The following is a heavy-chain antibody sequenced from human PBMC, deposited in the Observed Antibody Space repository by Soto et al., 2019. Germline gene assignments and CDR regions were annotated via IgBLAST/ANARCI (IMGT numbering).Heavy chain of an antibody. CDR1: GFTFSDYY. D-gene: IGHD3-22*01. CDR3: AREAFDSDALDM. CDR2: ISSSGSMI. V-gene: IGHV3-11*01. Sequence: QVQLVESGGGLVKPGGSLRLSCTVSGFTFSDYYMSWIRQAPGKGLEWLSYISSSGSMIQYADSVKGRFTISRDNAKNSLYLQMNRLRAEDTAVYYCAREAFDSDALDMWGQGTMVTVSS. J-gene: IGHJ3*02.